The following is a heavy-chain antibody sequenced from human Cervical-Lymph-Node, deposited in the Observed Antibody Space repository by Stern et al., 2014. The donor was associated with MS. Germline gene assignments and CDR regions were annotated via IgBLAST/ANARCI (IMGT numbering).Heavy chain of an antibody. CDR2: IDWDDDK. J-gene: IGHJ3*02. Sequence: QVTLRESGPALVKTTQPLTLTCTFSGFSLSPSGMCVSWIRQPPGKALEWLALIDWDDDKYYSTSLKTRLTISKDTSKNQVVLTMTNMDPVDTATYYCARIRHSSGSDAFDIWGQGTMVTVSS. CDR3: ARIRHSSGSDAFDI. V-gene: IGHV2-70*01. D-gene: IGHD6-19*01. CDR1: GFSLSPSGMC.